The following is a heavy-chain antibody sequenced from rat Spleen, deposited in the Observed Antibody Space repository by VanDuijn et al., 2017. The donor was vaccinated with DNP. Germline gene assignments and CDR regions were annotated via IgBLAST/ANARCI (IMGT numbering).Heavy chain of an antibody. J-gene: IGHJ2*01. CDR1: GFTFSDYY. CDR2: IRFDGAIT. V-gene: IGHV5-22*01. CDR3: AGWYNSGYYFDY. D-gene: IGHD4-3*01. Sequence: EVQLVESGGGLVQPGGSLKLSCAASGFTFSDYYMAWVRQAPTKGLEWVAYIRFDGAITYYGDSVKGRFTISRDNAKSSLYLQMNSLRSEDMATYYCAGWYNSGYYFDYWGQGVMVTVSS.